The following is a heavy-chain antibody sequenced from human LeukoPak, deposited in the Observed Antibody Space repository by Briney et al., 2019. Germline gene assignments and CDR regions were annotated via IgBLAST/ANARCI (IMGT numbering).Heavy chain of an antibody. Sequence: ASVKVSCKASGYTFTSYGISWVRQAPGQGLEWMGWISAYNGNTNYAQKLQGRVTMTTDTSTSTAYMELRSLRSDDTAVYYCARDRGYDSSGYTFVLDWFDPWGQGTLVTVSS. J-gene: IGHJ5*02. CDR1: GYTFTSYG. CDR3: ARDRGYDSSGYTFVLDWFDP. D-gene: IGHD3-22*01. V-gene: IGHV1-18*01. CDR2: ISAYNGNT.